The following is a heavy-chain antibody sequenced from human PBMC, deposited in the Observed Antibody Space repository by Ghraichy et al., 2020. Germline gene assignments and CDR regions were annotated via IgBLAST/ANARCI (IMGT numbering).Heavy chain of an antibody. J-gene: IGHJ6*02. Sequence: SQTLSLTCAVYGGSFSGYYWSWIRQPPGKGLEWIGEINHSGSTNYNPSLKSRVTISVDTSKNQFSLKLSSVTAADTAVYYCARSITMVRGVIIMGYYYGMDVWGQGTTVTVSS. D-gene: IGHD3-10*01. CDR3: ARSITMVRGVIIMGYYYGMDV. V-gene: IGHV4-34*01. CDR2: INHSGST. CDR1: GGSFSGYY.